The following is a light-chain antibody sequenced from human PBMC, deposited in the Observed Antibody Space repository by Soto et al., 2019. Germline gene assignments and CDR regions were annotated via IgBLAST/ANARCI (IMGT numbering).Light chain of an antibody. J-gene: IGKJ5*01. V-gene: IGKV3D-7*01. CDR1: QSVTSNY. CDR2: GAS. Sequence: EIVMTQSPATLSLSPGERATLSCRATQSVTSNYLSWYHHKPGQAPRLLIYGASTRATGIPARFSGSGSGTDFTLTISSLQPEDFAVYYCLQDYNLPITFGQGTRLEIK. CDR3: LQDYNLPIT.